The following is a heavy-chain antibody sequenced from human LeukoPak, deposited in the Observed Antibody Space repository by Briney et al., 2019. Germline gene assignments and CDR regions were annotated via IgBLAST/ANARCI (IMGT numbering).Heavy chain of an antibody. CDR2: INAGNGNT. J-gene: IGHJ3*02. V-gene: IGHV1-3*01. CDR1: GYTFTSYA. Sequence: ASVKVSCKASGYTFTSYAMHWVRQAPGQRLEWMGWINAGNGNTKYSQKFQGRVTITRDTSASTAYMELSSLRSEDTAVYYCARGPATGYCSSTSCQGHFGAFDIWGQGTMVTVSS. D-gene: IGHD2-2*01. CDR3: ARGPATGYCSSTSCQGHFGAFDI.